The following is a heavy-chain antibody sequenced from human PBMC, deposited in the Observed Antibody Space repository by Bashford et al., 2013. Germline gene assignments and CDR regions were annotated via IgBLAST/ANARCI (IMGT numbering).Heavy chain of an antibody. V-gene: IGHV5-51*03. Sequence: GRSLKISCKGSGYSFTSYWIGWVRQDARERDRGVGWGSSILVTLIPDTARPSQGQVTISADKSISTAYLQWSSLKASDTAMYYCARPNYGNSQDYGMDVWGQGTTVTVSS. D-gene: IGHD4-11*01. CDR3: ARPNYGNSQDYGMDV. J-gene: IGHJ6*02. CDR1: GYSFTSYW. CDR2: SILVTLIP.